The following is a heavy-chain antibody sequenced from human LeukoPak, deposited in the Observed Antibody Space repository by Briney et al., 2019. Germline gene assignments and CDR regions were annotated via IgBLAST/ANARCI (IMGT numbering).Heavy chain of an antibody. J-gene: IGHJ4*02. D-gene: IGHD3-9*01. CDR2: IYSSGTT. Sequence: VGSLRLSCTASGFTVSGNYMTWVRQAPGKGLEWVSIIYSSGTTYYADSVKGRFTISRDNSKNTLYLQMNSLRTEDTAVYYCARTGYLKPIDSWGQGTLVTVSS. CDR3: ARTGYLKPIDS. V-gene: IGHV3-66*02. CDR1: GFTVSGNY.